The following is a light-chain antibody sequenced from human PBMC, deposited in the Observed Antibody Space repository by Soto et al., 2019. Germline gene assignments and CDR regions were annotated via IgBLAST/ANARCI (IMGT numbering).Light chain of an antibody. J-gene: IGKJ4*01. CDR1: QSVRSSY. CDR3: QQYGSSPT. V-gene: IGKV3-20*01. CDR2: GAS. Sequence: EIVLTQSPGTLSLSPGERATLSCRASQSVRSSYLAWYQQKPGQAPRLLIYGASSRATGIPDRFSGSGSGRDLPLTISRLEPEDLAVYYCQQYGSSPTFGGGTKVEIK.